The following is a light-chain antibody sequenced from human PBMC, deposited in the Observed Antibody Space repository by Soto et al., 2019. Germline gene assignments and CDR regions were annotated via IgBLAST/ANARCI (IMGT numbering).Light chain of an antibody. CDR2: DAS. Sequence: DIQMTQSPSTLSASVGDRVTITCRASQSISSWLAWYQQKPGKAPKLLIYDASSLESGVPSRFSGSGSGTEFTLTISSLQPDDFATYYYQQYNSYLWTFGQGTKV. CDR3: QQYNSYLWT. CDR1: QSISSW. V-gene: IGKV1-5*01. J-gene: IGKJ1*01.